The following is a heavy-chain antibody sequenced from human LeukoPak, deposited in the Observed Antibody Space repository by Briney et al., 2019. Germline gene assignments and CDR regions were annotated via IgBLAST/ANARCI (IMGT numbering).Heavy chain of an antibody. J-gene: IGHJ4*02. CDR3: ARFYRDRSFGYDILTGYYNY. CDR2: IYYSGST. V-gene: IGHV4-39*01. CDR1: GGSISSSSYY. Sequence: SETLSLTCTVSGGSISSSSYYWGWIRQPPGKGLEWIGSIYYSGSTYYNPSLKSRVTISVDTSKNQFSLKLSSVTAADTAVYYCARFYRDRSFGYDILTGYYNYWGQGTLVTVSS. D-gene: IGHD3-9*01.